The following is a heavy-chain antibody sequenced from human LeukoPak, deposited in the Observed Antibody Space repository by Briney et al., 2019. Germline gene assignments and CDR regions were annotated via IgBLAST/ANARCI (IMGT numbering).Heavy chain of an antibody. CDR3: ARDTPVGPNRYGMDV. J-gene: IGHJ6*02. V-gene: IGHV4-34*01. Sequence: SETLSLTCAVYGGSFSDYYWSWIRQPPGKGLEWIGEINHSGSTNYNPSLKSRVTISVDTSKNQFSLKLSSVTAADTAVYYCARDTPVGPNRYGMDVWGQGTTVIVSS. CDR1: GGSFSDYY. D-gene: IGHD1-14*01. CDR2: INHSGST.